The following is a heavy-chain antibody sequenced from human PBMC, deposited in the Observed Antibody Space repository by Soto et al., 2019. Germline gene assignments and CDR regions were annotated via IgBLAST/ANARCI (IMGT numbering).Heavy chain of an antibody. Sequence: GGSLRLSCAASGFTFSSYDMHWVRQATGKGLEWVSAIGTAGDTYYPGSVKGRFTISRENAKNSLYLQMNSLRAGDTAVYYCARAPGVAAAGTYWYFDLWGRGTLVTVSS. CDR2: IGTAGDT. CDR1: GFTFSSYD. J-gene: IGHJ2*01. D-gene: IGHD6-13*01. CDR3: ARAPGVAAAGTYWYFDL. V-gene: IGHV3-13*01.